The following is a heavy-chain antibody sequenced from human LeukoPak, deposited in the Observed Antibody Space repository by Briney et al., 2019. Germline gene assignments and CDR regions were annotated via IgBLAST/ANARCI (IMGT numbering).Heavy chain of an antibody. V-gene: IGHV1-46*01. CDR2: INPSGGST. CDR1: GYTFTSYY. D-gene: IGHD3-3*01. J-gene: IGHJ4*02. CDR3: ARGDKYYDFWSGYYVALNFDY. Sequence: ASVKVSCKASGYTFTSYYMHWVRQAPGQGLEWMGIINPSGGSTSYAQKFQGRVTMTRDTSTSTAYMELRSLRSDDTAVYYCARGDKYYDFWSGYYVALNFDYWGQGTLVTVSS.